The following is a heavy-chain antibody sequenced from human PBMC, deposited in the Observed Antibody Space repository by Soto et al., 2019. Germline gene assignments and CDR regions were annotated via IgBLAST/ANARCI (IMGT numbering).Heavy chain of an antibody. J-gene: IGHJ4*01. D-gene: IGHD3-22*01. V-gene: IGHV3-15*07. CDR2: VKSKTDGGTT. CDR3: TTDSYITSIIVRFDY. CDR1: GFTFSNAW. Sequence: GSLRLSCAASGFTFSNAWINWVRQTPGKGLEWVGRVKSKTDGGTTDFAAPAKGRFAISRDDSKNMVYLEMNSLKTEDTAIYYCTTDSYITSIIVRFDYWGHGTLVTVSS.